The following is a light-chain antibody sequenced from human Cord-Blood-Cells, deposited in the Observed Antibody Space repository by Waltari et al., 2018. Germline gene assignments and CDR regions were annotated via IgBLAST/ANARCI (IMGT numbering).Light chain of an antibody. Sequence: QSALTQPASVSGSPGQSITISCTGTSSDVGGYNYVSWYQQPPGKAPKLMIYEVSNRPSGVSNRFSGAKSGNTASLTISGRQAEDEADYYCSSYTSSSTVVFGGGTKLTVL. CDR2: EVS. J-gene: IGLJ2*01. CDR3: SSYTSSSTVV. V-gene: IGLV2-14*01. CDR1: SSDVGGYNY.